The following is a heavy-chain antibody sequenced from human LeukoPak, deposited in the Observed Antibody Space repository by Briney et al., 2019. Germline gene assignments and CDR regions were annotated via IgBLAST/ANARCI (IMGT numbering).Heavy chain of an antibody. J-gene: IGHJ5*02. D-gene: IGHD3-22*01. CDR3: ARGNYYYDSSGYAEFDP. Sequence: SVKVSCKASGGTFSSYAISWVRQAPGQGLEWMGGIIPIFGTANYAQKFQGRVTITADESTSTAYMELSSLRSEDTAVYYCARGNYYYDSSGYAEFDPRGQGTLVTVSS. CDR1: GGTFSSYA. CDR2: IIPIFGTA. V-gene: IGHV1-69*01.